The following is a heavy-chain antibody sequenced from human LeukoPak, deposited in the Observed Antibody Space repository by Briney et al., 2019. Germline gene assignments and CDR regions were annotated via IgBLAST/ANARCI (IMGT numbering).Heavy chain of an antibody. CDR3: ARDPRTVRI. D-gene: IGHD1-1*01. CDR1: GFTFSSYW. V-gene: IGHV3-7*01. Sequence: GGTLRLSCAASGFTFSSYWMSWVRQAPGKGLEWVANIKQDGSEKYYVDSVKGRFTISRDNAKKLLYLQMDSLRVEDTAIYYCARDPRTVRIWGQGTLVTVSS. J-gene: IGHJ4*02. CDR2: IKQDGSEK.